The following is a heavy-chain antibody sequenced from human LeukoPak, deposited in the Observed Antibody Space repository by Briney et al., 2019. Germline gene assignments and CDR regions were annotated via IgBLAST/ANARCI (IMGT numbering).Heavy chain of an antibody. D-gene: IGHD3-22*01. CDR3: ARLSYYDSSGYYPDY. J-gene: IGHJ4*02. Sequence: PSETLSLTCTVSGGSISSSSYYWGWIRQPPGKGLEWIGSIYYSGSTYYNPSLKSRVTISVDTSKNQFSLKLSSVTAADTAVYYCARLSYYDSSGYYPDYWGQGTLVTVSS. CDR2: IYYSGST. V-gene: IGHV4-39*01. CDR1: GGSISSSSYY.